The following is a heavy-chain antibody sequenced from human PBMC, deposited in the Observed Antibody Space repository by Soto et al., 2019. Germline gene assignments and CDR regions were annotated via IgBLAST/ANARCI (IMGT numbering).Heavy chain of an antibody. CDR1: GWSFSGDY. J-gene: IGHJ4*02. CDR2: INHSGST. Sequence: PXETLSLTCAVYGWSFSGDYWSWIRQPPGEGLEWIGEINHSGSTNYNPSLKSRVTISVDTSKNQFSLRLSSVTAADTAVYYCARARGSYGDGSGYHWPLDYWGQGTLVTVSS. CDR3: ARARGSYGDGSGYHWPLDY. D-gene: IGHD3-22*01. V-gene: IGHV4-34*01.